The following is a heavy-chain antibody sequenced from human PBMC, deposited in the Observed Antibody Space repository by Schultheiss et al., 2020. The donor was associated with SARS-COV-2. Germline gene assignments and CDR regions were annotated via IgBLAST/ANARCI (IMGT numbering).Heavy chain of an antibody. Sequence: SETLSLTCAVSGYSISSGYYWGWIRQPPGKGLEWIGSIYHSGSTYYNPSLKSRVTISVDTSKNQFSLKLSSVTAADTAVYYCARATMVQGVIWYFDLWGRGTLVTVSS. J-gene: IGHJ2*01. V-gene: IGHV4-38-2*01. CDR2: IYHSGST. CDR1: GYSISSGYY. D-gene: IGHD3-10*01. CDR3: ARATMVQGVIWYFDL.